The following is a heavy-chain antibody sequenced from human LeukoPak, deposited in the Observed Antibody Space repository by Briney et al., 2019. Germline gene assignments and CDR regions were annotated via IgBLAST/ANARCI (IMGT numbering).Heavy chain of an antibody. CDR1: GFTFSSYG. D-gene: IGHD3-22*01. J-gene: IGHJ4*02. V-gene: IGHV3-33*01. Sequence: GGSLGLSCAASGFTFSSYGMHWVRQAPGKGLEWVAVIWYDGSNKYYADSVKGRFTISRDNSKNTLYLQMNSLRAEDTAVYYCARGPYYYDSSGYYLFDYWGQGTLVTVSS. CDR2: IWYDGSNK. CDR3: ARGPYYYDSSGYYLFDY.